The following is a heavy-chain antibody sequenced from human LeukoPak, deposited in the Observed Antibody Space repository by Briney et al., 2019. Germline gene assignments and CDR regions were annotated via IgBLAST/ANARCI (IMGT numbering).Heavy chain of an antibody. CDR2: IYYSGAT. CDR3: ARDWAEPPRGGIVVLPEGFNYYYGMDV. CDR1: GGSISSGIYH. Sequence: PSETLSLTCTVSGGSISSGIYHWGWIRQPPGKGLEWIASIYYSGATYYNPSLQSRVTISIDTSKNQFSLKLDSVTAADTAVYYCARDWAEPPRGGIVVLPEGFNYYYGMDVWGQGTTVTVSS. J-gene: IGHJ6*02. D-gene: IGHD2-2*01. V-gene: IGHV4-39*07.